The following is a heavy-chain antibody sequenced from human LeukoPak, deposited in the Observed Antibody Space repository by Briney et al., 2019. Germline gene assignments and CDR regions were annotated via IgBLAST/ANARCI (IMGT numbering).Heavy chain of an antibody. CDR3: ARHITVSYDAFDL. D-gene: IGHD6-19*01. V-gene: IGHV4-59*08. J-gene: IGHJ3*01. CDR2: FSYIGST. CDR1: GGPISSYY. Sequence: SETLSLTCSVSGGPISSYYWTWIRQPPGKGLEWIGYFSYIGSTNYNPSLKSRVTISVDTSKNQFSLKLTSVTAADTAVYYCARHITVSYDAFDLWGRGTMVTVSS.